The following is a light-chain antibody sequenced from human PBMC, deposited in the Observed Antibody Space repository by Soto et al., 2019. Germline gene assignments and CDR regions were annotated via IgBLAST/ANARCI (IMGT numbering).Light chain of an antibody. CDR3: QQYSSLWT. V-gene: IGKV3D-15*01. J-gene: IGKJ1*01. CDR2: GAS. Sequence: ERVMTQSPATLSVSPGERATLSFWASQSVSSKLAWYQQKPGQAPRLLIYGASSRATGIPDRFSGSGSGTDFTLSISRLEPEDFAVYYCQQYSSLWTFGQGTKVDIK. CDR1: QSVSSK.